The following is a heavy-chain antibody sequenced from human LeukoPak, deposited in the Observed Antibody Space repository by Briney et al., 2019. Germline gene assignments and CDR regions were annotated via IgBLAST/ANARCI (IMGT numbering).Heavy chain of an antibody. D-gene: IGHD3-10*01. CDR1: GFTFSSYW. CDR2: IKQDGSEK. CDR3: ARASGSYLSNGEYFQH. Sequence: PGGSLRLSCAASGFTFSSYWMSWVRQAPGKGLEWVANIKQDGSEKNYVDSVKGRFTISRDNGKKSLYLQMNSLRDEDTAVYYCARASGSYLSNGEYFQHWGQGTLVTVSS. J-gene: IGHJ1*01. V-gene: IGHV3-7*01.